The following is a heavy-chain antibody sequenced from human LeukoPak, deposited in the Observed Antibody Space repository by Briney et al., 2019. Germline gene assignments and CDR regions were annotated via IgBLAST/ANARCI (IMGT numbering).Heavy chain of an antibody. Sequence: GGSLRLSCAASGFTFSDYAMHWVRQAPGKGLEWVAIISDDGNKKYYADSKKGRFTISRDNSKNTLYLQMNSLRAEDTAVYYCARPGYSSGWSPFDYWGQGTLVTVSS. CDR2: ISDDGNKK. J-gene: IGHJ4*02. CDR1: GFTFSDYA. CDR3: ARPGYSSGWSPFDY. D-gene: IGHD6-19*01. V-gene: IGHV3-30*01.